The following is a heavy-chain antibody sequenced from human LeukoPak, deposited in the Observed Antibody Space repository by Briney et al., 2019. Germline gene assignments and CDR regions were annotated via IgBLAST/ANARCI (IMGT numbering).Heavy chain of an antibody. D-gene: IGHD3-22*01. J-gene: IGHJ4*02. CDR2: INPSGGST. CDR1: GYTFISHY. V-gene: IGHV1-46*01. CDR3: ARDPRPSYDSSDYYYPGDY. Sequence: ASVKVSCKASGYTFISHYIHWVRQAPGQGLEWMAIINPSGGSTNYAQKFQGRVTMTRDTSTSTVYMELSSLRSEDTAVYYCARDPRPSYDSSDYYYPGDYWGQGTLVTVSS.